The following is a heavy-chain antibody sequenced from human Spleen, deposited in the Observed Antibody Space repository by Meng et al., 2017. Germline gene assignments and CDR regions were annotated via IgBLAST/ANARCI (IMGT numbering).Heavy chain of an antibody. CDR3: ARHYGSAFDY. D-gene: IGHD4-17*01. V-gene: IGHV4-59*08. CDR1: GGSISTYY. CDR2: ISYTGST. Sequence: SETLSLTCTVSGGSISTYYCSWIRQPPGKGLEWIGYISYTGSTNYNPSLKSRVTMSVDTSKNQFSLKLNSVTAADTAVYYCARHYGSAFDYWGQGTLVTVSS. J-gene: IGHJ4*02.